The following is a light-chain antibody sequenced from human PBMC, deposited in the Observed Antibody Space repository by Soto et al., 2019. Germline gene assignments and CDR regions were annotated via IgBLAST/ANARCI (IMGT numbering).Light chain of an antibody. J-gene: IGKJ4*01. V-gene: IGKV3-20*01. CDR2: GAS. CDR3: QQYQSLT. Sequence: IVLAQSPAILALSPGYRATVSCRASQSVSSSYLAWYQHKPGQAPRLLIHGASSRVTGIPDRFSGSGSGTDFTLTITRMEPEDFAVYYCQQYQSLTFGGGTKVDIK. CDR1: QSVSSSY.